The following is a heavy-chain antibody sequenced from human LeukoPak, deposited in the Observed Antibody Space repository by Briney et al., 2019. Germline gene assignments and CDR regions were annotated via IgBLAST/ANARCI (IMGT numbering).Heavy chain of an antibody. V-gene: IGHV4-4*09. Sequence: SETLSLTCTVSGGSISSYYWSWIRQPPGKGLEWIGYIYTSGSTNYNPSPKSRVTISVDTSKNQFSLKLSSVTAADTAVYYCASGAAAGSVDYWGQGTLVTVSS. CDR3: ASGAAAGSVDY. CDR2: IYTSGST. D-gene: IGHD6-13*01. CDR1: GGSISSYY. J-gene: IGHJ4*02.